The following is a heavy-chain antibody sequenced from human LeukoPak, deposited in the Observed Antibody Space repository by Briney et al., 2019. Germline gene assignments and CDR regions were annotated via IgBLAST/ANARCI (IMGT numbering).Heavy chain of an antibody. CDR3: ARHMVITPFDS. J-gene: IGHJ4*02. CDR2: ISASGGII. CDR1: GFPFRDYY. Sequence: GGSLRLSCAASGFPFRDYYFSWVRQAPGEGLEWLSFISASGGIIHYEDSVKGRFTISRDDPKHSVFLQMDSLRTDDTAHYYCARHMVITPFDSWGQGTLVIVSS. V-gene: IGHV3-11*01. D-gene: IGHD4/OR15-4a*01.